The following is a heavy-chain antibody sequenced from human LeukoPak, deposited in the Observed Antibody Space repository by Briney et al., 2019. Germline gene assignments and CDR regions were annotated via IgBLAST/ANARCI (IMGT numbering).Heavy chain of an antibody. CDR2: IYTSGST. V-gene: IGHV4-4*07. CDR1: GGSISSYY. Sequence: SETLSLTCTVSGGSISSYYWSWIRQPAGKGLEWIGRIYTSGSTNYNPSLKSRVTMSVDTSKNQFSLKLSSVTAADTAVYYCAPTPYQMTTVTRDPNFDYWGQGTLVTVSS. CDR3: APTPYQMTTVTRDPNFDY. J-gene: IGHJ4*02. D-gene: IGHD4-17*01.